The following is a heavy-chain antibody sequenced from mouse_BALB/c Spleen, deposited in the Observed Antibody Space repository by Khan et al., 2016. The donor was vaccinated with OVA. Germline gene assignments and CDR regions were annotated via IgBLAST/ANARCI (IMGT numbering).Heavy chain of an antibody. V-gene: IGHV6-6*01. CDR1: GFTFSDAW. J-gene: IGHJ3*01. D-gene: IGHD2-3*01. CDR2: IRSNANNHAS. Sequence: EVQLVESGGGLVQPGGSMKLSCAASGFTFSDAWMDWVRQSPEKGLEWVADIRSNANNHASYYAESVKGRFTISRDDSKRSVYLQMNSLRAEDTGIYYGTGGWLLAYWGQGTLVTVSA. CDR3: TGGWLLAY.